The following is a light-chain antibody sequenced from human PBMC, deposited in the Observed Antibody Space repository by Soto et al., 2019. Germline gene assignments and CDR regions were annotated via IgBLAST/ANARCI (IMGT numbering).Light chain of an antibody. V-gene: IGLV2-23*01. J-gene: IGLJ3*02. CDR3: CSYAGSSTV. CDR1: SSDLRVYSL. CDR2: EGT. Sequence: QSALTQPASVSGSPGQSITISCTGSSSDLRVYSLVSWYKQHPGEAPKLIIYEGTRRPSGVSNRFSGSESGNTASLTISGLQAEDEADYYCCSYAGSSTVFGGGTQLTVL.